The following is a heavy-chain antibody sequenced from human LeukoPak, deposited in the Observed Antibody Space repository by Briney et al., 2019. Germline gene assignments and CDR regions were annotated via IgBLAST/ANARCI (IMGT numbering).Heavy chain of an antibody. Sequence: GGSLRLSCAASGFPFSSYSMTWVRETPGKGLEWVANIKPDGTTKFYVDSVKGRFTISRDNALNSLYLQMNSLRAEDTAIYYCARSIPYGTTWYGRSDYWGQGTLVTVSS. CDR2: IKPDGTTK. J-gene: IGHJ4*02. V-gene: IGHV3-7*03. CDR3: ARSIPYGTTWYGRSDY. CDR1: GFPFSSYS. D-gene: IGHD6-13*01.